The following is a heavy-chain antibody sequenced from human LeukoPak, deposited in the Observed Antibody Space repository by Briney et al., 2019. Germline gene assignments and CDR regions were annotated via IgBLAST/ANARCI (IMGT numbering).Heavy chain of an antibody. Sequence: SETMSLTCAVSGYSISSGFLWGWIRQPPGKGLEWIGSIYRSGNTYYNPSLKSRITMSVDTSKNQFSLKLSSVTAADTAVYYCARDPRWLTPDCNSIGCYVNWFDPWGQGTLVTVSS. CDR3: ARDPRWLTPDCNSIGCYVNWFDP. CDR2: IYRSGNT. J-gene: IGHJ5*02. CDR1: GYSISSGFL. V-gene: IGHV4-38-2*02. D-gene: IGHD2-2*01.